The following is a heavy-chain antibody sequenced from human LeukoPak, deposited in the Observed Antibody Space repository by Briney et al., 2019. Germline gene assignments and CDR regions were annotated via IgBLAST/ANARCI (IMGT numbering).Heavy chain of an antibody. V-gene: IGHV3-15*01. D-gene: IGHD2/OR15-2a*01. J-gene: IGHJ6*02. Sequence: GGSLRLSCAASGFNFSAYWMSWVRQAPGKGLEWVGRIKSKTDGGTTDYAAPVKGRFTISRDDSKNTLYLQMNSLKTEDTAVYYCTTFYTLGGMDVWGQGTTVTVSS. CDR3: TTFYTLGGMDV. CDR2: IKSKTDGGTT. CDR1: GFNFSAYW.